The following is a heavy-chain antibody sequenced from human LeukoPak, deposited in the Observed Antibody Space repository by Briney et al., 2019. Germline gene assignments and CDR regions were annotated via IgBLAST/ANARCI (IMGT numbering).Heavy chain of an antibody. CDR3: ARDGMVRGAVDY. Sequence: SETLSLTCTVSGGSISITNYYWGWIRQPPGKGLEWIGGIYYSGSTYYNPSLKSRVTISVDTSKNQFSLKLSSVTAADTAVYYCARDGMVRGAVDYWGQGTLVTVSS. V-gene: IGHV4-39*07. D-gene: IGHD3-10*01. CDR2: IYYSGST. J-gene: IGHJ4*02. CDR1: GGSISITNYY.